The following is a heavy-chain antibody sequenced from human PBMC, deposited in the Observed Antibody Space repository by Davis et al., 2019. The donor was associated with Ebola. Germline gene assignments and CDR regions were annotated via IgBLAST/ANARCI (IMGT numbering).Heavy chain of an antibody. D-gene: IGHD3-10*01. CDR1: GGSISSHY. CDR2: IFYTGSA. J-gene: IGHJ4*02. V-gene: IGHV4-59*03. CDR3: SERGSPV. Sequence: PSETLSLTCTFSGGSISSHYWTWIRQPPGKRLEWIGSIFYTGSAYYNSSLASRATISVDTSKNQFSLKLTSVTAADTAMYYCSERGSPVWGQGALVTVSS.